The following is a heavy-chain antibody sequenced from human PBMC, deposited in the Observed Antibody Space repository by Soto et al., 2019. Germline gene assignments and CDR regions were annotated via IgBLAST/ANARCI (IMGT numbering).Heavy chain of an antibody. V-gene: IGHV1-46*03. CDR3: ARGPIVVVVAATPDY. CDR1: GYTFTSYY. CDR2: INPSGGST. D-gene: IGHD2-15*01. Sequence: ASVKVSCKASGYTFTSYYMHWVRQAPGQGLEWMGIINPSGGSTSYAQKFQGRVTMTRDTSTSTVYMELSSLRSEDTAVYYCARGPIVVVVAATPDYWGQGTLVTVSS. J-gene: IGHJ4*02.